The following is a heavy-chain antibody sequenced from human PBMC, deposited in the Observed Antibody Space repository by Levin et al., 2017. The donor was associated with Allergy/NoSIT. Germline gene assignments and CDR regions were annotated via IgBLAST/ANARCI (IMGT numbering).Heavy chain of an antibody. CDR2: IYNSGST. V-gene: IGHV4-39*01. D-gene: IGHD3-9*01. CDR3: ARQCYDILTGYYNFDY. J-gene: IGHJ4*02. CDR1: GGSISSSISY. Sequence: NASETLSLTCTVSGGSISSSISYWGWIRQAPGKGLEWIGSIYNSGSTYYNPSLKRRVTTSVDTSKNQFSLKLSSVTAADTAVYYCARQCYDILTGYYNFDYWGQGTLVTVSS.